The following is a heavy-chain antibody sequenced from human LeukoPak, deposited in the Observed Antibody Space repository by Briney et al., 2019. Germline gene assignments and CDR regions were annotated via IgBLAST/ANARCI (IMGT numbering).Heavy chain of an antibody. Sequence: GGSLRLSCAASGLSFSKAWMSWVRQAPGKGLEWVSAISGSGGSTYYADSVKGRFTISRDNSKNTLYLQMNSLRAEDTAVYYCANTDSSSWFDYFDYWGQGTLVTVSS. CDR2: ISGSGGST. D-gene: IGHD6-13*01. J-gene: IGHJ4*02. V-gene: IGHV3-23*01. CDR3: ANTDSSSWFDYFDY. CDR1: GLSFSKAW.